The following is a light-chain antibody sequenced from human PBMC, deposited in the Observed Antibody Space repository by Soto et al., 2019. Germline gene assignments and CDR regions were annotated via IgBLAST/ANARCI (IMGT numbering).Light chain of an antibody. Sequence: DIKLTQSPSFLSASAGDRVTITCRASQGISSFLAWYQQKPGKAPKLLIYAASTLQSGVPSRFSGSGSGTDFTLTISCLQSEDFATYYCQHYNSYSEAFGQGTKVDIK. CDR3: QHYNSYSEA. J-gene: IGKJ1*01. CDR1: QGISSF. CDR2: AAS. V-gene: IGKV1-9*01.